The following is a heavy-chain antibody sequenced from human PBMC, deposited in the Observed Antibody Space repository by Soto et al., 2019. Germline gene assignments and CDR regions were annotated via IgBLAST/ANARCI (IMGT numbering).Heavy chain of an antibody. J-gene: IGHJ4*02. CDR1: GFTFNIYG. CDR3: AKDQASGQGSFDS. CDR2: ISYDGSNQ. V-gene: IGHV3-30*18. Sequence: GSLRLSCAASGFTFNIYGMHLVLHAPDKGLEWVALISYDGSNQYYADSVKGRFTISRDNSKNTLFPQMNSLRADDTAVYYCAKDQASGQGSFDSWGQGTLVTVSS.